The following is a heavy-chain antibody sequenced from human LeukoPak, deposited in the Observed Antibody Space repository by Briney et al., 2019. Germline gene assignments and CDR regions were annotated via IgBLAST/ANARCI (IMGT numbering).Heavy chain of an antibody. D-gene: IGHD6-19*01. CDR1: GFTFSSYA. CDR2: ISSSSSTI. Sequence: PGGSLRLSCAASGFTFSSYAMSWVRQAPGKGLEWVSYISSSSSTIYYADSVKGRFTISRDNAKNSLYLQMNSLRDEDTAVYYCARDTTTVADNDAFDIWGQGTMVTVSS. J-gene: IGHJ3*02. CDR3: ARDTTTVADNDAFDI. V-gene: IGHV3-48*02.